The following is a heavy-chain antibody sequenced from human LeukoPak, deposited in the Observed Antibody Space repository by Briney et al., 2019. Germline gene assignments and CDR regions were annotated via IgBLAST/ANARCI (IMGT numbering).Heavy chain of an antibody. Sequence: SVKVSCKASGGTFSSYAISWVRQAPGQGLEWMGGIIPIFGTANYAQKVQGSVTMTTDTSTSTAYMELRSLRSDDTAVYYCARDLIMYGSESHFDDTFDIWGQGTKVTVSS. CDR3: ARDLIMYGSESHFDDTFDI. CDR1: GGTFSSYA. CDR2: IIPIFGTA. V-gene: IGHV1-69*05. J-gene: IGHJ3*02. D-gene: IGHD3-10*01.